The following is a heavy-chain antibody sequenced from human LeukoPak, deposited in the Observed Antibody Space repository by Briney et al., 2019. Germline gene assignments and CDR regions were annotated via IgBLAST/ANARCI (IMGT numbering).Heavy chain of an antibody. D-gene: IGHD5-18*01. J-gene: IGHJ5*02. V-gene: IGHV1-2*02. Sequence: ASVKVSCKASGYTFTGYYMHWVRQAPGQGLKWMGWINPNSGGTNYAQKFQGRVTMTRGTSVSTAYMELNRLRSDDTGVYYCARDTTMITYWFDPWGQGTLVTVSS. CDR1: GYTFTGYY. CDR3: ARDTTMITYWFDP. CDR2: INPNSGGT.